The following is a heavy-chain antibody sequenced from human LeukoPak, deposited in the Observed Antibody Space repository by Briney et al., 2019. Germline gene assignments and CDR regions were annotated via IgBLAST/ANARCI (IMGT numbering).Heavy chain of an antibody. CDR2: IYYSGST. CDR3: ARGRYSSGWSASPDAFDI. D-gene: IGHD6-19*01. CDR1: GGSISSYY. J-gene: IGHJ3*02. Sequence: SETLSLTCTVSGGSISSYYWSWIRQPPGKGLEWIGYIYYSGSTNYNPSLKSRVTISVDTSKNQFSLKLSSVTAADTAVYYCARGRYSSGWSASPDAFDIWGQGTMVTVSS. V-gene: IGHV4-59*01.